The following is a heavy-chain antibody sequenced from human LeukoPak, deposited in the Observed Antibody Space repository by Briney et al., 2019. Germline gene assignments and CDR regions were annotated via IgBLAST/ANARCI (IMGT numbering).Heavy chain of an antibody. V-gene: IGHV4-34*01. J-gene: IGHJ5*01. CDR1: GGSFSGYY. CDR3: ARASHHSSSSGFAS. CDR2: IYHSGST. Sequence: SETLSLTCAVYGGSFSGYYWTWIRQPPGKGLEWIGEIYHSGSTNYNPSLKSRVTITVDTSKNQFSLKLNSVTAADTAVYYCARASHHSSSSGFASWGQGTLVTVSS. D-gene: IGHD6-6*01.